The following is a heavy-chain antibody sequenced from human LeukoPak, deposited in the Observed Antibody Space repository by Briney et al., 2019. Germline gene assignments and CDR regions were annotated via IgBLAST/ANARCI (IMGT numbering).Heavy chain of an antibody. CDR3: ARDGQWPGMDV. CDR1: GGSISSYY. D-gene: IGHD6-19*01. CDR2: IYYSGST. V-gene: IGHV4-59*01. J-gene: IGHJ6*04. Sequence: SEALSLTCTVSGGSISSYYRSWIRQPPGKGLEWIGYIYYSGSTNYNPSLKSRVTISVDTSKNQFSLKLSSVTAADTAVYYCARDGQWPGMDVWGKGTTVTVSS.